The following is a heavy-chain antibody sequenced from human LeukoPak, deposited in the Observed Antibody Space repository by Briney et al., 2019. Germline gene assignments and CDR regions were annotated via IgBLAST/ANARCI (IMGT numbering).Heavy chain of an antibody. D-gene: IGHD6-19*01. Sequence: GGSLRLSCAASGFTFSSYSMNWVRQAPGKGLEWVSSISRSSSYIYYADSVKGRFAISRDNAKNSLYLQMNSLRAEDTAVYFCARDNVAVPDLFDYWGQGTLVTVSS. CDR1: GFTFSSYS. J-gene: IGHJ4*02. CDR3: ARDNVAVPDLFDY. CDR2: ISRSSSYI. V-gene: IGHV3-21*01.